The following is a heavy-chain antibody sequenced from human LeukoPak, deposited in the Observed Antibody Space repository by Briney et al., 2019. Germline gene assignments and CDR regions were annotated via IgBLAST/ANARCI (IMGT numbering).Heavy chain of an antibody. CDR3: ARDVSRCSSSTCFAPGLDV. Sequence: EASVKVSCKASGYTFTNYDINWVRQAPGQGLEWMGWMNPKSGSTGYAQKFQGRVTMTRDTSISTAYMELSSLRSEDTAVYYCARDVSRCSSSTCFAPGLDVWGQGTTVTVSS. CDR2: MNPKSGST. J-gene: IGHJ6*02. D-gene: IGHD2-2*01. V-gene: IGHV1-8*01. CDR1: GYTFTNYD.